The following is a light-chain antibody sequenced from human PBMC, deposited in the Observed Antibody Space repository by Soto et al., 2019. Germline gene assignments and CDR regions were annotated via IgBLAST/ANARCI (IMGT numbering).Light chain of an antibody. CDR1: QSISSY. V-gene: IGKV1-39*01. CDR2: AAS. J-gene: IGKJ1*01. Sequence: DIQMTQSPSSPSASVGDRVTTTFRASQSISSYLNWYQQKPGKAPKVLIYAASSLQSGVPSRFSGSGSGTDFTLTISSLQPEDFATYYCQQSYSTPRTFGQGTKVDIK. CDR3: QQSYSTPRT.